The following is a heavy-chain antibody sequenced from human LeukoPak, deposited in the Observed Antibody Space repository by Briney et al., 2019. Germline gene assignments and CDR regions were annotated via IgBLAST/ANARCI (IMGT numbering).Heavy chain of an antibody. CDR1: GFTVSSNY. CDR2: IYSGGST. V-gene: IGHV3-53*01. D-gene: IGHD6-19*01. Sequence: GGSLRLSCVASGFTVSSNYMSWVRQAPGKGLEWVSVIYSGGSTYYADSVKGRFTISRDNSKNTQYLQMNSLRVEDTAVYYCARDYGVAEGYWGQGTLVTVSS. CDR3: ARDYGVAEGY. J-gene: IGHJ4*02.